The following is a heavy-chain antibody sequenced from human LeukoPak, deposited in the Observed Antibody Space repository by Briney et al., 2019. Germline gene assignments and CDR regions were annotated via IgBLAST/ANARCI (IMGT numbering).Heavy chain of an antibody. V-gene: IGHV3-23*01. Sequence: GGSLRLSCAASGFTFSSYAMSWVRQAPGKGLEWVSAISGSGGSTYYADSVKGRFTISRDNSKNTLYLQMNSLRAEDTAVYYCAKDLGYCSGGSCYYDYWGQGTLVTVSA. CDR3: AKDLGYCSGGSCYYDY. D-gene: IGHD2-15*01. CDR1: GFTFSSYA. J-gene: IGHJ4*02. CDR2: ISGSGGST.